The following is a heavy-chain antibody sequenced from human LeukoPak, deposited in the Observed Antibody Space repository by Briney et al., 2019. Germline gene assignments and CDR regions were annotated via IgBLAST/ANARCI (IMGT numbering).Heavy chain of an antibody. J-gene: IGHJ3*01. CDR3: ARRPRDTSGYYLGAFHD. Sequence: GGSLRLSRAASGFTFRNYAMTWVRQAPGKGLEWVSVIGASGADTYYSDSVKGRFTVSRDNSQNTLFLHMSSLRAEDTAVYFCARRPRDTSGYYLGAFHDWGQGTTVTVSS. D-gene: IGHD3-22*01. V-gene: IGHV3-23*01. CDR1: GFTFRNYA. CDR2: IGASGADT.